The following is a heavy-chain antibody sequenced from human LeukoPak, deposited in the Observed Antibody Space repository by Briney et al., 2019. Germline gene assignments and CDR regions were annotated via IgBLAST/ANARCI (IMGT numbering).Heavy chain of an antibody. CDR3: AREGRWFGEFFYGMDV. D-gene: IGHD3-10*01. V-gene: IGHV3-74*01. CDR1: GFTFSSYW. J-gene: IGHJ6*02. Sequence: GGSLRLSCAASGFTFSSYWMHWVRQAPGKGLVWVSRINSDGSSTSYADSVKGRFTISSDNAKNTLYLQMNSLRAEDTAVYYCAREGRWFGEFFYGMDVWGQGTTVTVSS. CDR2: INSDGSST.